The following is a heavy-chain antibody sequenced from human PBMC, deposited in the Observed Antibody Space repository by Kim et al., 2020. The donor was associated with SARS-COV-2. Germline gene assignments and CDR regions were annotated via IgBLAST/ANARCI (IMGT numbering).Heavy chain of an antibody. CDR1: GFTFINYA. Sequence: GGSLRLSCVGSGFTFINYAMGWVRQGPERGLEWVSTIHPTNSAAFYAHSVRGRFAISRDNSRNTLYLEMDSLRADDTAVYYCAKIGRTWAPDDWGEGTLVTVYS. V-gene: IGHV3-23*01. J-gene: IGHJ4*02. CDR2: IHPTNSAA. CDR3: AKIGRTWAPDD. D-gene: IGHD7-27*01.